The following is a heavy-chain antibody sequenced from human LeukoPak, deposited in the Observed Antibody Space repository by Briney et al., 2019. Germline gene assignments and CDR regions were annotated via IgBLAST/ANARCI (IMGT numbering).Heavy chain of an antibody. CDR1: GFTFSSYG. CDR3: AKVPGIAAASQNFDY. V-gene: IGHV3-30*02. Sequence: GGSLRLSCAASGFTFSSYGMHWVRQAPGKGLEWVAFIRYDGSNKYYADSVKGRFTISRDNSKNTLYLQMNSLRAEDTAVYYCAKVPGIAAASQNFDYWGQGTLVTVSS. D-gene: IGHD6-13*01. J-gene: IGHJ4*02. CDR2: IRYDGSNK.